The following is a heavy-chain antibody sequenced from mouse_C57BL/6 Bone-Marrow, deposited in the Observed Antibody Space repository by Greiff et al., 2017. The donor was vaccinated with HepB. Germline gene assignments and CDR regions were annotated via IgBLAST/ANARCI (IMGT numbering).Heavy chain of an antibody. D-gene: IGHD1-1*01. J-gene: IGHJ2*01. CDR1: GYAFSSSW. CDR2: IYPGDGDT. CDR3: ARSLRN. Sequence: VKLMESGPELVKPGASVKISCKASGYAFSSSWMNWVKQRPGKGLEWIGRIYPGDGDTNYNGKFKGKATLTADKSSSTAYMQLSSLTSEDSAVYFCARSLRNWGQGTTLTVSS. V-gene: IGHV1-82*01.